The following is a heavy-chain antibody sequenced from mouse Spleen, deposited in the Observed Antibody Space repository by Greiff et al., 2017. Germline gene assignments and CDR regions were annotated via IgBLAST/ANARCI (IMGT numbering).Heavy chain of an antibody. J-gene: IGHJ1*01. CDR1: GFNIKDDY. CDR2: IDPENGDT. V-gene: IGHV14-4*01. Sequence: EVKLMESGAELVRPGASVKLSCTASGFNIKDDYMHWVKQRPEQGLEWIGWIDPENGDTEYASKFQGKATITADTSSNTAYLQLSSLTSEDTAVYYCTTLGYFDVWGAGTTVTVPS. CDR3: TTLGYFDV.